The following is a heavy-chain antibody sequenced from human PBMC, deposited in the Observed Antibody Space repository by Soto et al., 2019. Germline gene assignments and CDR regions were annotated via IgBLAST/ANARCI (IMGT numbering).Heavy chain of an antibody. CDR3: ARLTKSRKHYGMDV. D-gene: IGHD1-1*01. J-gene: IGHJ6*02. CDR1: GYTFTSYG. Sequence: ASVKVSCKASGYTFTSYGISWVRQAPGQGLEWIGWISAYNGNTNYAQKLQGRVTMTTDTSTSTAYMGLRSLRSDDTAVYYCARLTKSRKHYGMDVWGQGTTVTVSS. V-gene: IGHV1-18*01. CDR2: ISAYNGNT.